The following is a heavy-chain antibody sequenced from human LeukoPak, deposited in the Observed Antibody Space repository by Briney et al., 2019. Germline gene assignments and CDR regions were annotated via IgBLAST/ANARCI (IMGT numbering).Heavy chain of an antibody. D-gene: IGHD3-22*01. CDR1: GYTFTGYY. J-gene: IGHJ4*02. CDR3: AKDHGMIVVASDY. CDR2: INPNSGGT. V-gene: IGHV1-2*02. Sequence: ASVKVSCKASGYTFTGYYMHWVRQAPGQGLEWMGWINPNSGGTNYAQKFQGRVTMTRDTSISTAYMELSRLRSDDTAVYYCAKDHGMIVVASDYWGQGTLVTVSS.